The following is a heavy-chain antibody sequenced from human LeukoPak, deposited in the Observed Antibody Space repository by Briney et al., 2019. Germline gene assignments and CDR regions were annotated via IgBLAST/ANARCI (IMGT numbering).Heavy chain of an antibody. V-gene: IGHV4-30-4*01. J-gene: IGHJ6*03. CDR1: GGSISSGGYY. Sequence: SETLSLTCTVSGGSISSGGYYWSWIRQHPGKGLEWIGYIYYSGSTYYNPSLKSRVTISVDTSKNQFSLKLSSVTAADTAVYYCARDRVLLAFYYYMDVWGKGTTVTVSS. CDR2: IYYSGST. D-gene: IGHD2/OR15-2a*01. CDR3: ARDRVLLAFYYYMDV.